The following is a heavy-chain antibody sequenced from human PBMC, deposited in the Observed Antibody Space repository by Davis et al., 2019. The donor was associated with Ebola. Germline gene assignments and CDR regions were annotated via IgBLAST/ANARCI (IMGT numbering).Heavy chain of an antibody. CDR1: GFIFRNYV. CDR2: INWNGGST. V-gene: IGHV3-20*01. CDR3: ARVNAVTGYSRFDL. D-gene: IGHD3-9*01. Sequence: PGGSLRLSCETSGFIFRNYVMSWVRQAPGKGLEWVSGINWNGGSTGYVDSVKGRFTISRDNAKNSLYLRMNSLRAENTALYHCARVNAVTGYSRFDLWGQGTQVTVSS. J-gene: IGHJ5*02.